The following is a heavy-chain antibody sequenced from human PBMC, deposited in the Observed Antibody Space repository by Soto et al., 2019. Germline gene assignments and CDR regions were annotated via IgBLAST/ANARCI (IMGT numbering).Heavy chain of an antibody. V-gene: IGHV4-31*03. CDR2: IYYSGST. CDR3: ARAATPSSIFGVVTLDV. J-gene: IGHJ6*02. D-gene: IGHD3-3*01. Sequence: TSETLSLTCSVFGGSINSGAYYWSWIRQHPGKGLEWIGYIYYSGSTYYNPSLKSRVTISVDTSKNQFSLKLSSVTAAATAVYYCARAATPSSIFGVVTLDVWGQGTTVTVSS. CDR1: GGSINSGAYY.